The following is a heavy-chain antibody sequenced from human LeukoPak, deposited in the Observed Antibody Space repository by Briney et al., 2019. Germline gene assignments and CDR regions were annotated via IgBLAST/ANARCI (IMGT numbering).Heavy chain of an antibody. Sequence: ASVKVSCKASGYTFTSYGISWVRQAPGPGLEWMGWISAYNGNTNYAQKLQGRVTMTADTSTSTVYMELRSLSSDDTAVYYCGRVAAGYCSGGSCYGFQHWGQGTLVTVSS. CDR2: ISAYNGNT. CDR3: GRVAAGYCSGGSCYGFQH. CDR1: GYTFTSYG. D-gene: IGHD2-15*01. V-gene: IGHV1-18*01. J-gene: IGHJ1*01.